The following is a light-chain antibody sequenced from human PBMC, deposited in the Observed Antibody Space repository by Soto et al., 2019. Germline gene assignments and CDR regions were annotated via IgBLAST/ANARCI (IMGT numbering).Light chain of an antibody. J-gene: IGKJ4*01. CDR2: RAS. CDR1: QSISNW. Sequence: DIQMTQSPSTLSASVGDRVTITCRASQSISNWLAWYQQKPGKAPKLLIYRASALERGVPSRFTGSGSGTEFTLTISSLEPEDFAVYYCQQRSNWPLTFGGGTKVEIK. V-gene: IGKV1-5*03. CDR3: QQRSNWPLT.